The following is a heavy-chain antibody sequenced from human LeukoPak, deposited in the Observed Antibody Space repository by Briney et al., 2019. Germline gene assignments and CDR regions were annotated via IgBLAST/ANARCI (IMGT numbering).Heavy chain of an antibody. D-gene: IGHD6-19*01. V-gene: IGHV3-74*01. CDR3: ATKQWLAPPPDS. Sequence: PGGSLRLSCADSGFTFSKYWMLWVRHAPGKGLESVSRINTDGTVTTYADSVKGRFTVSRDNADNTMFLQMNSVRDEDTAVYYCATKQWLAPPPDSWGQGTPVTVSS. J-gene: IGHJ4*02. CDR2: INTDGTVT. CDR1: GFTFSKYW.